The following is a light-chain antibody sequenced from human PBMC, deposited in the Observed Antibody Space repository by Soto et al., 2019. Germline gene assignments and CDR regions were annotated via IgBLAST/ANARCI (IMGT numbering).Light chain of an antibody. J-gene: IGKJ3*01. V-gene: IGKV1-9*01. CDR1: QGISSY. CDR3: QQLNRYARS. Sequence: IQLTQSPSSLSASVGDRVTITCRASQGISSYLAWYQQKPGKAPKLLIYAASTLQSGVPTRFSGSGSATDFTSTICRSPPESCATYYCQQLNRYARSCGPGTKVA. CDR2: AAS.